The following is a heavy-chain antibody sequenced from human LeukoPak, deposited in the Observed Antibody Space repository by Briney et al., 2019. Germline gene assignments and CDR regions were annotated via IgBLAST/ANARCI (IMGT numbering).Heavy chain of an antibody. D-gene: IGHD3-22*01. CDR2: INSDGSRT. V-gene: IGHV3-74*01. Sequence: GGSLRLSCAASGFPLSNYWMHWVRQVPGRGLVWVGRINSDGSRTSYADSVKGRVTISRDNAKNTLYLQMNSLRAEDTAIYYCVRGYYDSSGYYGPYFDYWGQGTLVTVSS. CDR3: VRGYYDSSGYYGPYFDY. CDR1: GFPLSNYW. J-gene: IGHJ4*02.